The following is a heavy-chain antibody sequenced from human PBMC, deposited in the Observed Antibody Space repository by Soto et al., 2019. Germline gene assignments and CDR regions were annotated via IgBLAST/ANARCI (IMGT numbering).Heavy chain of an antibody. J-gene: IGHJ5*02. D-gene: IGHD3-3*01. CDR1: GFTFSSYA. Sequence: QVQLVESGGGVVQPGTSLRLSCAASGFTFSSYAMHWVRQAPGKGLEWVAVISSDESEKYYADSVKGRFTISRDNSKNTLYLQMNSLGAEDTAVYHCAKAIIDFWSGKVNWFDPWGQGTLVTVSS. CDR3: AKAIIDFWSGKVNWFDP. V-gene: IGHV3-30*18. CDR2: ISSDESEK.